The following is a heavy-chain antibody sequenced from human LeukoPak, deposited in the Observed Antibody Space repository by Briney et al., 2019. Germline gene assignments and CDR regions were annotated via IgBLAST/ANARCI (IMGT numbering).Heavy chain of an antibody. V-gene: IGHV3-11*04. CDR2: ISSSGSTI. CDR3: ARRYYGSGSYYNGAFDY. CDR1: GFTFSDYY. Sequence: GGSLRLSCAASGFTFSDYYMSWIRQAPGKGLEWVSYISSSGSTIDYADSVKGRFTISRDNAKNSLYLQMNSLRAEDTAVYYCARRYYGSGSYYNGAFDYWGQGTLVTVSS. D-gene: IGHD3-10*01. J-gene: IGHJ4*02.